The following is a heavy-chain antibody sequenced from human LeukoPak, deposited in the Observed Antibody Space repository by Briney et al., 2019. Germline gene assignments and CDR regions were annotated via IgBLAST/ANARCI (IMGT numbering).Heavy chain of an antibody. J-gene: IGHJ5*02. CDR2: IYYSGST. Sequence: SETLSLTCTVSGGSISSSSYYWGWIRQPPGKGLEWIGSIYYSGSTYYNPSLKSRVTISVDTSKNQFSLKLSSVTAADTAVYYCARRTLRGDRWFDPWGQGTLVTVSS. CDR1: GGSISSSSYY. V-gene: IGHV4-39*07. D-gene: IGHD3-10*01. CDR3: ARRTLRGDRWFDP.